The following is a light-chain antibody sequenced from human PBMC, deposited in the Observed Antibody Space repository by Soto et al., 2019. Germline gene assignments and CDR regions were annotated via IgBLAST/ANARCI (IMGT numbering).Light chain of an antibody. CDR1: SGDIGSYNR. J-gene: IGLJ1*01. CDR3: SSYTNINTRACV. Sequence: QSALTQPASVSGSPGQSITISCTGTSGDIGSYNRVSWYQQHPGKAPKLIIYEVTDRPSGVSNRFSGSESGNTASLTISGLQAEYEAEYYCSSYTNINTRACVFGTGTKPTVL. V-gene: IGLV2-14*01. CDR2: EVT.